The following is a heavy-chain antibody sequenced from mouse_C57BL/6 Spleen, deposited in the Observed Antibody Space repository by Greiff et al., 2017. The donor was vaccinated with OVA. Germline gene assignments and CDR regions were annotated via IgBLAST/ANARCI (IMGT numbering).Heavy chain of an antibody. CDR1: GYTFTSYG. D-gene: IGHD2-4*01. CDR3: GRSDDYDVAWFGY. CDR2: IYPRSGNT. Sequence: QVQLQQSGAELARPGASVKLSCKASGYTFTSYGISWVKQRTGQGLEWIGEIYPRSGNTYYNEKFKGKATLTADKSSSTAYMQLRSLTSADSAVFFCGRSDDYDVAWFGYWGQGTLVTVAA. V-gene: IGHV1-81*01. J-gene: IGHJ3*01.